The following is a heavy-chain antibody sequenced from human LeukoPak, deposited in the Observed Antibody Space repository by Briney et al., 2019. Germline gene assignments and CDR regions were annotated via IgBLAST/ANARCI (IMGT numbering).Heavy chain of an antibody. V-gene: IGHV4-59*01. CDR3: ARSAPPGWFDP. CDR2: IYYSGST. Sequence: PSETLSLTCTVSGGSISSYYWSWIRQPPGKGLEWIGYIYYSGSTNYNPSLKSRVTISVDTSKNQFSLKLSSVTAADTAVYYCARSAPPGWFDPWGQGTLVTVSS. J-gene: IGHJ5*02. CDR1: GGSISSYY.